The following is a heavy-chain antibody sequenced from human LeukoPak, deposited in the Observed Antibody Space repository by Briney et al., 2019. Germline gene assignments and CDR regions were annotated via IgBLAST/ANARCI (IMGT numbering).Heavy chain of an antibody. CDR3: ARDFYDST. V-gene: IGHV3-15*01. CDR1: GFTFSNSW. CDR2: IRSNSDGGTI. Sequence: GGSLRLSCETSGFTFSNSWMNWVRQAPGKGLEWVGSIRSNSDGGTIDYAAPVKGRFTLSRDDSKTTLYLQMNSLQAEDTAVYYCARDFYDSTWGQGTLVTVSS. D-gene: IGHD3-22*01. J-gene: IGHJ5*02.